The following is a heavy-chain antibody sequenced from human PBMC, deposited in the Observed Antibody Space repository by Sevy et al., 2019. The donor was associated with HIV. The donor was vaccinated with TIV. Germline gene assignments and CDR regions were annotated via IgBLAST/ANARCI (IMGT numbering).Heavy chain of an antibody. J-gene: IGHJ3*02. CDR2: ISYDGSSK. V-gene: IGHV3-30*18. CDR1: GFNFSSYG. D-gene: IGHD3-3*01. CDR3: AKESGSYYDFWSGHDAFAI. Sequence: GGSLRLSCAASGFNFSSYGMHWVRQAPGKGLEWVAVISYDGSSKYYADSVKGRLTISRDNSKNTVYLQINRLGAEDTAVYYCAKESGSYYDFWSGHDAFAIWGQGTMVTVSS.